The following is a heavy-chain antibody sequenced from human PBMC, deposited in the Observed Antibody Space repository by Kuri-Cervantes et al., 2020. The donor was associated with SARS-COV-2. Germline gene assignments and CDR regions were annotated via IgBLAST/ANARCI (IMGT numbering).Heavy chain of an antibody. CDR2: IYYSGST. CDR3: ARHFIAGRGWFDP. J-gene: IGHJ5*02. Sequence: GSLRLSCTVSGGSISSYYWSWIRQPPGKGLEWIGYIYYSGSTNYNPSLKSRVTISVDTSKNQFSLKLSSVTAADTAVYYCARHFIAGRGWFDPWGQGAVVTGSS. CDR1: GGSISSYY. D-gene: IGHD6-6*01. V-gene: IGHV4-59*08.